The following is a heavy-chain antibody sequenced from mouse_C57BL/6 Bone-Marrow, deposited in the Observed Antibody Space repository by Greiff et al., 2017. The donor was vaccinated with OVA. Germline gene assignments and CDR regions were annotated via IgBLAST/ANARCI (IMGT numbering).Heavy chain of an antibody. CDR2: IDTEDGDT. D-gene: IGHD1-1*02. Sequence: EVKLMESGAELVKPGASVKLSCTASGFNIKDYYMPWVKQMTEQGLEWIGSIDTEDGDTKYAPKFQGRATITADTSSNTSYLQLSSLTSEDTAVCYCARWWAFAYWGQGTLVTVSA. CDR1: GFNIKDYY. J-gene: IGHJ3*01. V-gene: IGHV14-2*01. CDR3: ARWWAFAY.